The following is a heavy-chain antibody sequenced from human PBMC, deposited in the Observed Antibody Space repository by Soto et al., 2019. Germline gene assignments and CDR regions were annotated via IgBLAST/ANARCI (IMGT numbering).Heavy chain of an antibody. Sequence: EVQLVESGGDLVQPGGSLRLSCAASGVTFSVTWMTWVRQAPGKGLEWVATIKGDGSEKHYVDSVKGRFTISRDNAKNSVYLQMNSLRVDDTAVYYCGRGVGFLTNSWGQGTLVTVSS. CDR2: IKGDGSEK. J-gene: IGHJ4*02. D-gene: IGHD3-9*01. CDR3: GRGVGFLTNS. CDR1: GVTFSVTW. V-gene: IGHV3-7*04.